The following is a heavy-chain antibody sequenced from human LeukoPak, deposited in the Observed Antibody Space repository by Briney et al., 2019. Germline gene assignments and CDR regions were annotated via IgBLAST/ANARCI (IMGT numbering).Heavy chain of an antibody. J-gene: IGHJ4*02. D-gene: IGHD3-3*01. CDR3: ARSLIGGDDY. CDR1: GFTFRNSW. Sequence: GGSLRLSCAASGFTFRNSWMHWVRQGPGKGLVWVSRVNPDGSATTYADSVKGRFTISRDNAKNTLYLQMNSLRAEDTAVYYCARSLIGGDDYWGQGSLVTVSS. CDR2: VNPDGSAT. V-gene: IGHV3-74*01.